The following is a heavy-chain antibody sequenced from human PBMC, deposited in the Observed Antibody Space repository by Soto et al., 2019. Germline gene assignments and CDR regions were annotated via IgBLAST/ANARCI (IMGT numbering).Heavy chain of an antibody. V-gene: IGHV1-18*01. CDR1: GYTFTSYG. Sequence: ASVKVSCKASGYTFTSYGISWVRQAPGQGLEWMGWISAYNGNTNYAQKLQGRVTMTTDTSTSTAYMELRSLRSDDTAVYYCARDLGYCTNGVCYRFDPWGQGTLVTVSS. J-gene: IGHJ5*02. CDR2: ISAYNGNT. D-gene: IGHD2-8*01. CDR3: ARDLGYCTNGVCYRFDP.